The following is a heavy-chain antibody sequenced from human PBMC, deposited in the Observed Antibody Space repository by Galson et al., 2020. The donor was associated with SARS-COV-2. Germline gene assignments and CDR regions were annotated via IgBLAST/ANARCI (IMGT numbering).Heavy chain of an antibody. Sequence: PGGSLRLSCVASGFITSNSWMSWVRQAPGKGLEGVANIKHDGSEIYYLDSVKGRFTISRDNAKNSVFLQMNSLRADDTAVYYCATDGSRGFDYWGQGTLVTVSS. D-gene: IGHD2-2*03. J-gene: IGHJ4*02. CDR1: GFITSNSW. CDR3: ATDGSRGFDY. V-gene: IGHV3-7*01. CDR2: IKHDGSEI.